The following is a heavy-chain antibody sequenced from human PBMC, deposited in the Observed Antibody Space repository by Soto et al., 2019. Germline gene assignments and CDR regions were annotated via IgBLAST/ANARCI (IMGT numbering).Heavy chain of an antibody. CDR3: AGAHTVTTVNDAFDI. D-gene: IGHD4-17*01. Sequence: EVPLVESGGGVVRPGGSLRLSCAASGFPFDDYRMSCVRQAPRKWLEWVYGINCNGGSTGYADSVKGRFNISRDNAKNSLYVQMKSLRAEDTALYHRAGAHTVTTVNDAFDIWGQGTMVTVSS. J-gene: IGHJ3*02. V-gene: IGHV3-20*01. CDR1: GFPFDDYR. CDR2: INCNGGST.